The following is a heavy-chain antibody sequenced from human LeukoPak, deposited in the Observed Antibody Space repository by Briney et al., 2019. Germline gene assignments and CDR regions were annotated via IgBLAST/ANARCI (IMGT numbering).Heavy chain of an antibody. CDR2: IYYSGST. V-gene: IGHV4-39*07. Sequence: SETLSLTCTVSGGSISSSSYYWGWIRQPPGKGLEWIGSIYYSGSTYYNPSLKSRVTISVDTSKNQFSLKLSSVTAADTAVYYCARVPYYYGMDAWGQGTTVTVSS. CDR1: GGSISSSSYY. CDR3: ARVPYYYGMDA. J-gene: IGHJ6*02.